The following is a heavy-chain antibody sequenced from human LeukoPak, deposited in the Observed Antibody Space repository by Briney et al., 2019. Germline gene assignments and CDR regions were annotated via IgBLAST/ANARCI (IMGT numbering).Heavy chain of an antibody. J-gene: IGHJ5*02. CDR1: GGTFSSYA. CDR2: IIPIFGTA. V-gene: IGHV1-69*13. Sequence: SVKVSCKASGGTFSSYAISWVRQAPGQGFEWMGGIIPIFGTANYAQKFQGRVTITADESTSTAYMELSSLRSEDTAVYYCARGCIAARGGCFDPWGQGTLVTVSS. CDR3: ARGCIAARGGCFDP. D-gene: IGHD6-6*01.